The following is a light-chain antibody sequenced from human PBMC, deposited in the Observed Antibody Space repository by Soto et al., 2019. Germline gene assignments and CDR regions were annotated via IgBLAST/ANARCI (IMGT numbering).Light chain of an antibody. CDR1: QSVSSN. CDR3: QQYNNWPPHT. Sequence: EIVMTQSPATLSVSPGERATLSCRASQSVSSNLAWYQQKPGQAPRLLIYGASTRATGIPARFSGSGSGTEVTPTISSLQSEDFSVYYCQQYNNWPPHTFGQGTKLEIK. CDR2: GAS. J-gene: IGKJ2*01. V-gene: IGKV3-15*01.